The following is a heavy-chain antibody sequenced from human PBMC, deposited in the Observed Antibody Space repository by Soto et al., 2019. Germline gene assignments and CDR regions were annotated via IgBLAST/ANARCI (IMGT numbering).Heavy chain of an antibody. Sequence: EVELVESGGGSVQPGGSLRLSCAGSGFSFGNYWMNWVRQTPGKGLEWVANIKQDGSERYYVDSVKGRFTISRDNAKSSLYLQLNSLRADDAAVYYCAGSNGWLVTDWGQGTLVIVSS. J-gene: IGHJ4*02. CDR3: AGSNGWLVTD. V-gene: IGHV3-7*01. CDR1: GFSFGNYW. D-gene: IGHD6-19*01. CDR2: IKQDGSER.